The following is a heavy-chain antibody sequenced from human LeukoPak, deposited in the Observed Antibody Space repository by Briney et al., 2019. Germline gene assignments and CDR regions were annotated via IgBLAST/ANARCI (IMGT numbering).Heavy chain of an antibody. CDR1: GGSISSGDYY. CDR3: ASSSYYPYYFDY. CDR2: VYYSGST. Sequence: PSQTLSLTCTVSGGSISSGDYYWSWIRQPPGKGLEWIGYVYYSGSTNYNPSLKSRVTISVDTSKNQFSLKLSSVTAADTAVYCCASSSYYPYYFDYWGQGTLVTVSS. J-gene: IGHJ4*02. V-gene: IGHV4-61*08. D-gene: IGHD1-26*01.